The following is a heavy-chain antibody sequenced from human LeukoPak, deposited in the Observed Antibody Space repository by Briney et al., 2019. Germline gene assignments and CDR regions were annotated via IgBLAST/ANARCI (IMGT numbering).Heavy chain of an antibody. CDR2: ISAYNGNT. Sequence: ASVKVSCKASGYTFTSYGISWVRQAPGQGLEWMGWISAYNGNTNYAQKLQGRVTMTTDTSTSTAYVELRSLRSDDTAVYYCARAVGATTGMDYWGQGTLVTVSS. V-gene: IGHV1-18*01. J-gene: IGHJ4*02. CDR3: ARAVGATTGMDY. CDR1: GYTFTSYG. D-gene: IGHD1-26*01.